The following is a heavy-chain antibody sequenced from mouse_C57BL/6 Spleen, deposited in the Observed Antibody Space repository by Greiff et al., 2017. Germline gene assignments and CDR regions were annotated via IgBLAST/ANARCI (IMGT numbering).Heavy chain of an antibody. CDR3: TSARDYAMDY. CDR2: IDPETGGT. CDR1: GYTFTDYE. J-gene: IGHJ4*01. Sequence: VNLVESGAELVRPGASVTLSCKASGYTFTDYEMHWVKQTPVHGLEWIGAIDPETGGTAYNQKFKGKAILTADKSSSTAYMELRSLTSEDSAVYYCTSARDYAMDYWGQGTSVTVSS. V-gene: IGHV1-15*01.